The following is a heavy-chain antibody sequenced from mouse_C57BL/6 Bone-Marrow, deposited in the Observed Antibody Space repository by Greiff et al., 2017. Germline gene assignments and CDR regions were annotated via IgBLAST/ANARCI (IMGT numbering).Heavy chain of an antibody. CDR3: ARAGEWLRRRAWFAY. V-gene: IGHV5-4*03. J-gene: IGHJ3*01. D-gene: IGHD2-2*01. CDR2: ISDGGSYT. CDR1: GFTFSSYA. Sequence: DVKLVESGGGLVKPGGSLKLSCAASGFTFSSYAMSWVRQTPEKRLEWVATISDGGSYTYYPDNVKGRFTISRDNAKNNLYLQMSHLKSEDTAMYYCARAGEWLRRRAWFAYWGQGTLVTVSA.